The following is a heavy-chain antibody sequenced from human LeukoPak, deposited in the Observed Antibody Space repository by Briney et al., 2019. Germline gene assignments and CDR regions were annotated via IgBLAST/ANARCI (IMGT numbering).Heavy chain of an antibody. CDR3: ARDMYGSGSYYFDY. CDR1: GYTFTSYA. Sequence: GASVKVSCKASGYTFTSYAMHWVRQAPGQRLEWMGWINAGNGNTKYSQKFQGRVTITRDTSASTAYMELRSLRSEDTAVYYCARDMYGSGSYYFDYWGQGTLVTVSS. J-gene: IGHJ4*02. CDR2: INAGNGNT. D-gene: IGHD3-10*01. V-gene: IGHV1-3*01.